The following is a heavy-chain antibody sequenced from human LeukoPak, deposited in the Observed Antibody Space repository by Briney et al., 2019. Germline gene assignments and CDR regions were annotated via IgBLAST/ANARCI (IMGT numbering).Heavy chain of an antibody. CDR2: INPSGGST. D-gene: IGHD1-26*01. CDR3: ARGPRVGASDY. J-gene: IGHJ4*02. V-gene: IGHV1-46*01. Sequence: ASVKVSCKASGYTFTSYGITWVRQAPGQGLEWMGTINPSGGSTSYAQKFQGRVTMTRDMSTSTVYMELSSLRSEDTAVYYCARGPRVGASDYWGQGTLVTVSS. CDR1: GYTFTSYG.